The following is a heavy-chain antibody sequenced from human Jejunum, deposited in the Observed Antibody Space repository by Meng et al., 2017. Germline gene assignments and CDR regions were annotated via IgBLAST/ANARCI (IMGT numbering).Heavy chain of an antibody. D-gene: IGHD6-13*01. CDR3: AKDSPLLQQLVHFDY. CDR2: ISGSGGNT. J-gene: IGHJ4*02. CDR1: GFTFSSYA. Sequence: GESLKISCAASGFTFSSYAMSWVRQAPGKGLEWVSAISGSGGNTYYAASVRGRFTISRDNSKNTLYLQMNSLRAEDTAVYYCAKDSPLLQQLVHFDYWGQGTRVNGSS. V-gene: IGHV3-23*01.